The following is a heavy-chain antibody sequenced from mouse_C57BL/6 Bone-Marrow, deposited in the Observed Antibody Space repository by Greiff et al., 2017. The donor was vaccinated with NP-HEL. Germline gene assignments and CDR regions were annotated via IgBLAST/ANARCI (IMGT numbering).Heavy chain of an antibody. CDR2: IDPENGDT. CDR1: GFNIKDDY. V-gene: IGHV14-4*01. Sequence: SGAELVRPGASVKLSCTASGFNIKDDYMHWVKQRPEQGLEWIGWIDPENGDTEYASKFQGKATITADTSSNTAYRQLSSLTSEDTAVYYCTTFDYDVEFAYWGQGTLVTVSA. CDR3: TTFDYDVEFAY. D-gene: IGHD2-4*01. J-gene: IGHJ3*01.